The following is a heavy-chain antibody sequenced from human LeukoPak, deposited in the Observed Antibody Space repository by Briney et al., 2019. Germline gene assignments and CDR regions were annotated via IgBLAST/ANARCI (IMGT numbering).Heavy chain of an antibody. CDR1: GFTFSNYA. CDR3: AKPMTTVTTSAFDI. Sequence: PGVSLRLSCAASGFTFSNYAMTWVRQAPRKGLEWVSTISGSGGSTYYADSAKGRFTISRDNSKNTLYLQMNSLRAEDTAVYYCAKPMTTVTTSAFDIWGQGTLVTVSS. V-gene: IGHV3-23*01. D-gene: IGHD4-17*01. J-gene: IGHJ3*02. CDR2: ISGSGGST.